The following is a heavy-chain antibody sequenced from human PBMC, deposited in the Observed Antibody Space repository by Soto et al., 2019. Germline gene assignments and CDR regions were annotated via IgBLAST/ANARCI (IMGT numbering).Heavy chain of an antibody. CDR2: INPNSGGT. V-gene: IGHV1-2*02. J-gene: IGHJ5*02. D-gene: IGHD2-2*01. CDR1: GYTFTGYY. Sequence: ASVKVSCKASGYTFTGYYMHWVRQAPGQGLEWMGWINPNSGGTNYAQKFQGRVTMTRDTSISTAYMELSRLRSDDTAVYYCARDRAYCSSTSCWTWWFDPWGQGTLVTLSS. CDR3: ARDRAYCSSTSCWTWWFDP.